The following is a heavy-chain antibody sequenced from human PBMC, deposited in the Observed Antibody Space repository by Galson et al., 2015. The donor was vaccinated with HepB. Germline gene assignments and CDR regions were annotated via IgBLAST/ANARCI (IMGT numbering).Heavy chain of an antibody. Sequence: SLRLYCAASGVTFSSYGMHWVRQAPGKGLEWVAVISYDGSNKYYADSVKGRFTISRDNSKNTLYLQMNSLRAEDTAVYYCAKGLADIVVVPAAPYDYWGQGTLVTVSS. J-gene: IGHJ4*02. V-gene: IGHV3-30*18. CDR1: GVTFSSYG. CDR2: ISYDGSNK. CDR3: AKGLADIVVVPAAPYDY. D-gene: IGHD2-2*01.